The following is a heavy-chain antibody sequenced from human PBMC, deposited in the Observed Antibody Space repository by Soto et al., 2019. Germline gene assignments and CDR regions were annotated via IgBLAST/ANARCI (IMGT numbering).Heavy chain of an antibody. D-gene: IGHD1-26*01. CDR1: GFDFSSNW. CDR3: TRDTFGARDY. CDR2: INPEEATT. Sequence: GGSLRLSCAASGFDFSSNWMHWVRQAPGKGLVWVSRINPEEATTTYADPVKGRFTISRDNALGTLYLQMNSLRVEDTAVYYCTRDTFGARDYWGQGTLVTVSS. V-gene: IGHV3-74*01. J-gene: IGHJ4*02.